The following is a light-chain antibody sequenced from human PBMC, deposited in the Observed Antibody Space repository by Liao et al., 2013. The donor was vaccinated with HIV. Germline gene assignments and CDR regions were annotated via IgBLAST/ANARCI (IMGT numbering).Light chain of an antibody. V-gene: IGLV3-21*04. CDR2: YDN. J-gene: IGLJ3*02. CDR3: QVWDSSSDRV. Sequence: SYVLTQPPSLSVAPGKTARITCGGDNIGDKGVHWYQQKPGQAPTLVIYYDNIRPSGIPERFSGSNSGNTATLTISRVEAGDEADYYCQVWDSSSDRVFGGGTKLTVL. CDR1: NIGDKG.